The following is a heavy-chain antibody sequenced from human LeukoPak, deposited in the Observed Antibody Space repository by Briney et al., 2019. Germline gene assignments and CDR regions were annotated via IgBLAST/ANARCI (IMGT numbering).Heavy chain of an antibody. CDR1: GGSFSGYY. D-gene: IGHD2-8*01. J-gene: IGHJ5*02. V-gene: IGHV4-34*01. Sequence: ASETLSLTCAVYGGSFSGYYWSWIRQPPGKGLEWIGEINHSGSTNYNPSLKSRVTISVDTSKNQFSLKLSSVTAADTAVYYCARAQQAALMVYAKRYNWFDPWGQGILVTVSS. CDR2: INHSGST. CDR3: ARAQQAALMVYAKRYNWFDP.